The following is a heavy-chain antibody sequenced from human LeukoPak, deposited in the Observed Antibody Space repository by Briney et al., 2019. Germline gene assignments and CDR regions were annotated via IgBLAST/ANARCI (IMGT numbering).Heavy chain of an antibody. V-gene: IGHV3-23*01. CDR2: VLGSGSAT. D-gene: IGHD6-19*01. Sequence: GGSLRLSCAASGFTFSNYAMSWVRQAPGKGLEWVSGVLGSGSATYYADSVKGRFTISRDNSKNTLYLQMNSLRAEDAAVYYCARREVGVAAYYFDYWGQGTLVTVPS. J-gene: IGHJ4*02. CDR1: GFTFSNYA. CDR3: ARREVGVAAYYFDY.